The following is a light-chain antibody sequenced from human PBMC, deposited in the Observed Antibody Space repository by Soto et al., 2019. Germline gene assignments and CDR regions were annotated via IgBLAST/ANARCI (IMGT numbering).Light chain of an antibody. CDR2: DAS. V-gene: IGKV1-5*01. J-gene: IGKJ1*01. CDR1: QSISQW. Sequence: DIQMNQSPSTLSASVGDRVAITCRASQSISQWVAWYQQKPGRAPELLIYDASKLKSGVPSRFSGSGSGTEFTLTITSLQPDDFATYYCQFYNSYSRTFGQGTKVDIK. CDR3: QFYNSYSRT.